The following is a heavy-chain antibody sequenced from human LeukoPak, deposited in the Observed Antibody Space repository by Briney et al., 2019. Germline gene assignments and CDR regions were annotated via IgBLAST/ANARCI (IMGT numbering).Heavy chain of an antibody. CDR1: GFTFSSYG. Sequence: GRSLRLSCAASGFTFSSYGMHWVRQAPGRGLEWVTVISYDGNNKYYADSVKGRFTISRDNSKNTLYLQMNSLRAEDTAVYYCATSRAGYGSGSYVYYYMDVWGKGTTVTVSS. D-gene: IGHD3-10*01. J-gene: IGHJ6*03. CDR3: ATSRAGYGSGSYVYYYMDV. CDR2: ISYDGNNK. V-gene: IGHV3-30*03.